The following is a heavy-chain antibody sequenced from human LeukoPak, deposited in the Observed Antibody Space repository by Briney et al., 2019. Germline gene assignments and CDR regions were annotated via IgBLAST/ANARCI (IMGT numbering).Heavy chain of an antibody. CDR3: VRDKDFWSGYLLAD. CDR1: GFTFSSYW. Sequence: QPGGSLRLSCAASGFTFSSYWMSWVRQAPGKGLECVANIKQDGSEKYYVDSVKGRFAISRDNAKNSLYLQMNSLRAEDTAVYYCVRDKDFWSGYLLADWGQGTLVTVSS. CDR2: IKQDGSEK. V-gene: IGHV3-7*01. J-gene: IGHJ4*02. D-gene: IGHD3-3*01.